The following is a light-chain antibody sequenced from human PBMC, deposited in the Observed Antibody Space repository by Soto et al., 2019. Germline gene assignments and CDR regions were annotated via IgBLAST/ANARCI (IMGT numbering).Light chain of an antibody. CDR1: QSVSRY. CDR3: QQYNNWPRT. Sequence: EIVLTQSPPTLSLTPGERATLSCRASQSVSRYLAWYQQKPGQAPRLLIYDASNRATGIPARFSGSGSGTEFTLTISSLQSEDFAVYYCQQYNNWPRTFGQGTKVDIK. J-gene: IGKJ1*01. V-gene: IGKV3-11*01. CDR2: DAS.